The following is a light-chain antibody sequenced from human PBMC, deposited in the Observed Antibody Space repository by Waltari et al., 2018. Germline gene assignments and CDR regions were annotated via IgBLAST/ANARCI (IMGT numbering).Light chain of an antibody. V-gene: IGKV1-5*03. Sequence: DIQMTQSLSTLSASVGDTVTITCRASQSISNWLAWYQQKPGKAPKLLISEMSTLERGVPSRFSGGGYGTDFTLTISSLQPDDFATYFCQQYDTFSRTFGQGTRVEIK. CDR1: QSISNW. J-gene: IGKJ1*01. CDR2: EMS. CDR3: QQYDTFSRT.